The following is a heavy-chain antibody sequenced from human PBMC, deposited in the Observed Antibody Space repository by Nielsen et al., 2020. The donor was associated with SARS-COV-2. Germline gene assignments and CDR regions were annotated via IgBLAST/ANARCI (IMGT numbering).Heavy chain of an antibody. J-gene: IGHJ4*02. V-gene: IGHV3-7*01. CDR1: GFTFSVYW. Sequence: GESLKISCGASGFTFSVYWMSWVRQAPGKGLEWVANIKHDGSEKDHADSLKGRFTISRDNSKNTLYLQMNSLRAEDTAVYFCARDQSSASYYGNFDYWGQGTLVAVSS. CDR3: ARDQSSASYYGNFDY. D-gene: IGHD3-10*01. CDR2: IKHDGSEK.